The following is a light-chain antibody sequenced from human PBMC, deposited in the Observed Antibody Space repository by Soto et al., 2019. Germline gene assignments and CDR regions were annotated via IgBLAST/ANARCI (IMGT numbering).Light chain of an antibody. J-gene: IGKJ5*01. CDR3: QQYGSSPPIT. CDR2: GAS. V-gene: IGKV3-20*01. Sequence: EIVLKQSPGTLSLSPGERATLSCRASQSVSSNLAWYQHKPGQAPRLLIYGASSRATGIPDRFSGSGSGTDFTLTISRLEPEDFAVYYCQQYGSSPPITFGQGTRLEI. CDR1: QSVSSN.